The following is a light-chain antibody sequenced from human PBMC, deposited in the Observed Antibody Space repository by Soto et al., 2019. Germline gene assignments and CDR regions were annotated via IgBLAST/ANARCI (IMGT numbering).Light chain of an antibody. CDR2: DAY. CDR1: QSVSRH. Sequence: EILLTQSPATLSLSPGEGATLSCRASQSVSRHLAWYQQTPGRAPRVLIYDAYNRATGIPARFSGSWSGTDFTLTISSLEPEDFAVYYCQQRSSWWTFGQGTKVDI. V-gene: IGKV3-11*01. J-gene: IGKJ1*01. CDR3: QQRSSWWT.